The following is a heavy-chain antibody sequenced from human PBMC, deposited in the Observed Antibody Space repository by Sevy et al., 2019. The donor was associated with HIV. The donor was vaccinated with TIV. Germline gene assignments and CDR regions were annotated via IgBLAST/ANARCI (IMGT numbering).Heavy chain of an antibody. D-gene: IGHD3-22*01. CDR3: ARNTQGIVSQADWFDP. CDR2: IYTSGST. J-gene: IGHJ5*02. V-gene: IGHV4-4*07. Sequence: SETLSLTCTVSGGSISGYYWSWIRQPAGKGLEWIGRIYTSGSTNYNPSLKSRVTMSVDTSKNQFSLKLSSVTAADTAVYYCARNTQGIVSQADWFDPWGQGTLVTVSS. CDR1: GGSISGYY.